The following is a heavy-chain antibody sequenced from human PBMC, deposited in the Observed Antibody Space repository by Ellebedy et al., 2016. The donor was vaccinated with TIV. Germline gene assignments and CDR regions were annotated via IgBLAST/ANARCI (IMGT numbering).Heavy chain of an antibody. V-gene: IGHV1-69*13. J-gene: IGHJ4*01. CDR1: GGTFTSSA. Sequence: AASVKVSCKASGGTFTSSAINWVRQAPGQGLEWMGGNITIFRTPNYAQTFQARVTITADESTSTVYMELSSLTSEDTAVYSCARDSYGLGSYDNWGQGTLVTVSS. CDR2: NITIFRTP. D-gene: IGHD3-10*01. CDR3: ARDSYGLGSYDN.